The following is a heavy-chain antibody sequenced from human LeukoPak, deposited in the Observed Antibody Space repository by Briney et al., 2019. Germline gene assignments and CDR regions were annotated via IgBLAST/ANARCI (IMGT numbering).Heavy chain of an antibody. J-gene: IGHJ4*02. CDR1: GFNFNVFE. D-gene: IGHD6-13*01. CDR3: AKDPIVSRSWYGVFDY. Sequence: GGSLRLSCAASGFNFNVFEMNWVRQAPGKGLEWVSYISSAGDYTYYADSVKGRFTISRDNAKNSLYLQMSSLRAEDTAVYYCAKDPIVSRSWYGVFDYWGQGTVVTVSS. V-gene: IGHV3-48*03. CDR2: ISSAGDYT.